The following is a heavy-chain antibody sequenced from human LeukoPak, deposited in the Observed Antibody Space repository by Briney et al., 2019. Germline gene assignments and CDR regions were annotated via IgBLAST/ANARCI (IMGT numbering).Heavy chain of an antibody. CDR2: ISWNSGSI. Sequence: GRSLRLSCAASGFTFDDYAMHWVRQAPGKGLEWVSGISWNSGSIGYADSVKGRFTISRDNAKNSLYLQMDSLRAEDTAVYYCARDPEGDSYFDYWGQGTLVTVSS. V-gene: IGHV3-9*01. D-gene: IGHD1-14*01. CDR3: ARDPEGDSYFDY. J-gene: IGHJ4*02. CDR1: GFTFDDYA.